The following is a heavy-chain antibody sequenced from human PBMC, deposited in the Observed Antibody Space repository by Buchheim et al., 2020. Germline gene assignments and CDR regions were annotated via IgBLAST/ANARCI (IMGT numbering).Heavy chain of an antibody. CDR1: GFTFSAYE. CDR3: ARAIIAASFDY. Sequence: EVQLVESGGGLVQPGGSLRLSCAASGFTFSAYEMNWVRQAPGKGLEWVSYFCSIGSTIYYADSVKGRITISRDKPKNSLYLQMNSLRAEDTAVYYCARAIIAASFDYWGQGTL. CDR2: FCSIGSTI. V-gene: IGHV3-48*03. D-gene: IGHD6-25*01. J-gene: IGHJ4*02.